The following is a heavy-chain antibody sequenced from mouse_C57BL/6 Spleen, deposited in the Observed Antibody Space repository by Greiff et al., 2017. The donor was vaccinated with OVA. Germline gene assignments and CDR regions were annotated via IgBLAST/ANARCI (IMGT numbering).Heavy chain of an antibody. V-gene: IGHV3-6*01. CDR2: ISYDGSN. CDR1: GYSITSGYY. CDR3: AIEGDLTTVGY. D-gene: IGHD1-1*01. J-gene: IGHJ3*01. Sequence: EVKLLESGPGLVKPSQSLSLTCSVTGYSITSGYYWNWIRQFPGNKLEWMGYISYDGSNNYNPSLKNRISITRDTSKNQFFLKLNSVTTEDTATYYCAIEGDLTTVGYWGQGTLVTVSA.